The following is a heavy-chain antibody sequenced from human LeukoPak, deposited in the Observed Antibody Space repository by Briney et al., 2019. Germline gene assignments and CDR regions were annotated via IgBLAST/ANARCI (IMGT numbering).Heavy chain of an antibody. CDR1: GFTFSSYA. CDR2: ISGSGGNT. CDR3: AKDQYGGNPQYYFDY. D-gene: IGHD4-23*01. J-gene: IGHJ4*02. Sequence: GGSLRLSCAASGFTFSSYAMSWVRQAPGKGLDWFSAISGSGGNTYYADSVKGRFTISRDNSKNTLYLQMNSLRAEDTAVYYCAKDQYGGNPQYYFDYWGQGTLVTVSS. V-gene: IGHV3-23*01.